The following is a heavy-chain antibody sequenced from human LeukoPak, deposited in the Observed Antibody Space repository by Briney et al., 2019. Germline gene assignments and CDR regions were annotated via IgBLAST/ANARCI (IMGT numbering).Heavy chain of an antibody. CDR3: ARYCSGSSCFHYGMDV. CDR1: GNNFMNHW. Sequence: GESLKISCKGSGNNFMNHWIGWVRQMPGKGLEWMGIIYPGDSETRYSPSFQGQVTISDDKSISTAYLQWSSLKASDTAMYYCARYCSGSSCFHYGMDVWGQGATVTVSS. D-gene: IGHD2-15*01. V-gene: IGHV5-51*01. CDR2: IYPGDSET. J-gene: IGHJ6*02.